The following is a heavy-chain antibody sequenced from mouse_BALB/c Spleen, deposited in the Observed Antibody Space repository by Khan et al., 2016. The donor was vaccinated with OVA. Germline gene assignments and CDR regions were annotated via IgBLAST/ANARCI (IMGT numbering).Heavy chain of an antibody. CDR3: AREEALYHVDH. CDR1: GYIFTSYW. Sequence: QVQLQQSGAELVRPGASVKLSCKTSGYIFTSYWIHWVKQRSGQGLEWIARIYPGTDNSYYNEKFKDKATLTADKSSSTAYMQLSSLKSEDSDVYFCAREEALYHVDHWGQGTTLTVSS. CDR2: IYPGTDNS. V-gene: IGHV1S132*01. D-gene: IGHD3-2*02. J-gene: IGHJ2*01.